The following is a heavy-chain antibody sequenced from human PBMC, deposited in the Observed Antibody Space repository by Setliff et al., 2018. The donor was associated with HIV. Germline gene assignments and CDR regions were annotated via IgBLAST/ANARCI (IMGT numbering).Heavy chain of an antibody. Sequence: SETLSLTCAVYGGSFSDYYWSWIRQPPGKGLEWIGEIYHSGSTIYNPSLKSRVTISVDTSKNQFSLKLSSVTAADTAVYYCARRPYYFDSWGQGTLVTVS. CDR2: IYHSGST. V-gene: IGHV4-34*01. CDR1: GGSFSDYY. D-gene: IGHD6-6*01. CDR3: ARRPYYFDS. J-gene: IGHJ4*02.